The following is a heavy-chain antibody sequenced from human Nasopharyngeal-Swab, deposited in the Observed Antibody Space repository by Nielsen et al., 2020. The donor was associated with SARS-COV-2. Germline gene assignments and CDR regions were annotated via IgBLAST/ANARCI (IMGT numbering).Heavy chain of an antibody. CDR3: ARSYDSSGYYWVYFDY. D-gene: IGHD3-22*01. J-gene: IGHJ4*02. V-gene: IGHV3-11*04. CDR2: ISSSGSTI. Sequence: RQAPGKGLEWVSYISSSGSTIYYADSVKGRFTISRDNAKNSLYLQMNSLRAEDTAVYYCARSYDSSGYYWVYFDYWGQGTLVTVSS.